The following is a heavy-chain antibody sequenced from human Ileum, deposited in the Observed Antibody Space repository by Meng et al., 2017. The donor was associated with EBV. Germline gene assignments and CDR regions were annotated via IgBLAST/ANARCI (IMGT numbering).Heavy chain of an antibody. D-gene: IGHD6-25*01. CDR2: INTNTGKP. J-gene: IGHJ4*02. Sequence: QVQLVQSGTEVKKPGASVKVSCKASGYTFTSHFMHWVRQAPGQGLEWMGWINTNTGKPTYAQGLTGRFVFSLDTSVSTAYLQISSLKAEDTAVYYCARDSEAADYWGQGTLVTVSS. CDR3: ARDSEAADY. V-gene: IGHV7-4-1*02. CDR1: GYTFTSHF.